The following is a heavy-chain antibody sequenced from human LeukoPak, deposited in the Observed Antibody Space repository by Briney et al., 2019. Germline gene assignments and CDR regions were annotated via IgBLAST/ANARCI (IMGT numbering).Heavy chain of an antibody. V-gene: IGHV4-4*02. Sequence: SETLSLTCAVSGGSISSSNWWSWVRQPPGKGLEWIGEIYHNGSTNYNPSLKSRVTISVDKSKNQFSLKLSSVTAADTAVYYCARYEGYYPAFDYWGQGTLLTVSS. CDR1: GGSISSSNW. CDR2: IYHNGST. CDR3: ARYEGYYPAFDY. J-gene: IGHJ4*02. D-gene: IGHD1-26*01.